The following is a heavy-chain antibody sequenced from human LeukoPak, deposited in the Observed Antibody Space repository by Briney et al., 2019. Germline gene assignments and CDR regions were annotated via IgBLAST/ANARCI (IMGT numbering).Heavy chain of an antibody. CDR3: ARDGYSGYDLDNNGFDY. V-gene: IGHV3-33*01. CDR2: IWYDGSNK. D-gene: IGHD5-12*01. CDR1: GFTFSSYG. J-gene: IGHJ5*01. Sequence: VQPGRSLRLSCAASGFTFSSYGIHWVRQAPGKGLEWVAVIWYDGSNKYYADSVKGRFTISRDNSKNTLYLQMNSLRAEDTAVYYCARDGYSGYDLDNNGFDYWGQGTLVTVSS.